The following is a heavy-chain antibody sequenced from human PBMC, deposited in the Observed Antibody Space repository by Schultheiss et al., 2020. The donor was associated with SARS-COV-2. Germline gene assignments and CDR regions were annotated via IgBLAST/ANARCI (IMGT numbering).Heavy chain of an antibody. CDR2: IYYSGST. CDR3: ARQKSMAGKGWFDP. D-gene: IGHD6-19*01. CDR1: GGSISSSSYY. Sequence: SQTLSLTCTVSGGSISSSSYYWGWIRQPPGKGLEWIGSIYYSGSTYYNPSLKSRVTISVDTSKNQFSLKLSSVTAADTAVYYCARQKSMAGKGWFDPWGQGTLVTVSS. J-gene: IGHJ5*02. V-gene: IGHV4-39*01.